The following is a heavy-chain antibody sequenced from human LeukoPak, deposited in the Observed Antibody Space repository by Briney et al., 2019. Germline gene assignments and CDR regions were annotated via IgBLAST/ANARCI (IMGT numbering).Heavy chain of an antibody. V-gene: IGHV3-53*01. CDR2: IYTGGTP. CDR1: GFTVSSNY. J-gene: IGHJ4*02. D-gene: IGHD5-18*01. CDR3: ANNAGQYSYGYCFDY. Sequence: PGGSLRLSCVASGFTVSSNYMTWVRQAPGKGLEWVSVIYTGGTPYYADSVKGRFTISRDISKNTVYLQMNSLRVEDTAVYFCANNAGQYSYGYCFDYWGQGTLVTVSS.